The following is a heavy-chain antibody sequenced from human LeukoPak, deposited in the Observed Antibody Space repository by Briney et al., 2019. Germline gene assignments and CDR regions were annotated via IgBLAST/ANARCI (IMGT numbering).Heavy chain of an antibody. Sequence: ASVKVSCKASGYTFTSYGISWVRQAPGQGLEWMGWISAYNSNTNYAQKLQGRVTMTTDTSTSTAYMELRSLRSDDTAVYYCARGNYYDSSGYRGAFDIWGQGTMVTVSS. J-gene: IGHJ3*02. V-gene: IGHV1-18*01. CDR3: ARGNYYDSSGYRGAFDI. CDR1: GYTFTSYG. CDR2: ISAYNSNT. D-gene: IGHD3-22*01.